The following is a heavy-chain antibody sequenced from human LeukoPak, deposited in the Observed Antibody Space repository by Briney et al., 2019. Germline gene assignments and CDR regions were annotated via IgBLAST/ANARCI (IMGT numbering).Heavy chain of an antibody. CDR2: ISYDGSNK. V-gene: IGHV3-30-3*01. J-gene: IGHJ4*02. Sequence: GRSLRLSCAASGFTFSSYAMHWVRQAPGKGLEWVAVISYDGSNKYYADSVKGRFTISRDNSKNTLYLQMNSLRAEDTAVYYCARDFVERAGYAFDIWGQGTLVTVSS. D-gene: IGHD2-8*01. CDR3: ARDFVERAGYAFDI. CDR1: GFTFSSYA.